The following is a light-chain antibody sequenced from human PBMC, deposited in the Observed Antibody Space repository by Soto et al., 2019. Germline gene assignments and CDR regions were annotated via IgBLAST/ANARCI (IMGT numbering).Light chain of an antibody. J-gene: IGKJ1*01. CDR2: AAS. CDR1: QGISNY. V-gene: IGKV1-27*01. Sequence: DIQMTQSPSSLSASVGDRVTITCRASQGISNYLAWYQQNPGKVPKLLIYAASTLQSGVPSRFSGSGSGTDFTLTINSLQPEDVATYYCQKYNSAPRTFGQGTKVEIK. CDR3: QKYNSAPRT.